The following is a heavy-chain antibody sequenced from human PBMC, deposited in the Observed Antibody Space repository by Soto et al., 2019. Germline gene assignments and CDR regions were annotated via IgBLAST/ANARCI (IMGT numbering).Heavy chain of an antibody. Sequence: SDTLSLTCLLSGASITRTTYFWAWIRQPPWKGLEWVGSIYYSGKNHYNLSLKSRVTISVDRSKNQFSLQLSSVTAADTAVYYCAYNFAHGIQLWSFDFWGQGALVTVSS. CDR1: GASITRTTYF. J-gene: IGHJ4*02. CDR2: IYYSGKN. V-gene: IGHV4-39*01. D-gene: IGHD5-18*01. CDR3: AYNFAHGIQLWSFDF.